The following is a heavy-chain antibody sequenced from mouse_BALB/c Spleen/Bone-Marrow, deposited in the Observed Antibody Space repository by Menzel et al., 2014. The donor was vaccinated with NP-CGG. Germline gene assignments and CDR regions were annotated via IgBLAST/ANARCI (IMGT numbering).Heavy chain of an antibody. D-gene: IGHD2-4*01. CDR3: ARDSYYDYDGFAY. V-gene: IGHV5-6-3*01. CDR1: GFTFSSYG. J-gene: IGHJ3*01. CDR2: INRNGGST. Sequence: EVKLVESGGGLVQPGRSLKISCAASGFTFSSYGMSWIRQTPDKRLDLVATINRNGGSTYYPDSVKGRFTISRDNAKNTLSLQMSSLKSEDTAMYYCARDSYYDYDGFAYWGQGTLVTVSA.